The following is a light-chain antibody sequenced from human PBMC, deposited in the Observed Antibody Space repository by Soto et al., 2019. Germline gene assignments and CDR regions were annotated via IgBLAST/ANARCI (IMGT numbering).Light chain of an antibody. Sequence: QPVLTRSPSASASLGASVKLTCTLSSGHSSYAIAWHQQQPEKGPRYLMKLNSDGSHSKGDGIPDRFSGSSSGAERYLTISSLQSEDEADYYCQTWGTGIQGVFGGGTKVTVL. J-gene: IGLJ2*01. V-gene: IGLV4-69*01. CDR1: SGHSSYA. CDR3: QTWGTGIQGV. CDR2: LNSDGSH.